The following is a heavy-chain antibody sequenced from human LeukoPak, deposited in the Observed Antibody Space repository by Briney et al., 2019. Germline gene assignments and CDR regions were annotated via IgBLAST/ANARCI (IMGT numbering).Heavy chain of an antibody. CDR2: IYRGGGT. CDR3: ARGASPDV. CDR1: GFTVTGSY. V-gene: IGHV3-53*01. Sequence: PGGSLRLSCAASGFTVTGSYMTWARQAPGKGLGWVSIIYRGGGTSYANSVRGRFTVSRDNSKNTLYLQMNSLRAEDTAVYYCARGASPDVWGKGTTVTVSS. J-gene: IGHJ6*04. D-gene: IGHD3-16*01.